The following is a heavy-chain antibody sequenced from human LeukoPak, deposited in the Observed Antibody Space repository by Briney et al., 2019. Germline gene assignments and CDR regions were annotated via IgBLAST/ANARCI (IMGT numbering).Heavy chain of an antibody. Sequence: GRSLRLSCAASGFTFSSYGMHWVRQAPGKGLEWVAVISYDGSNKYYADSVKGRFTISRDNSKNTLYLQMNSLRAEDTAVYYCAKDTEYYYYDSSGYPEGGFDYWGQGTLVTVSS. CDR3: AKDTEYYYYDSSGYPEGGFDY. CDR1: GFTFSSYG. D-gene: IGHD3-22*01. V-gene: IGHV3-30*18. J-gene: IGHJ4*02. CDR2: ISYDGSNK.